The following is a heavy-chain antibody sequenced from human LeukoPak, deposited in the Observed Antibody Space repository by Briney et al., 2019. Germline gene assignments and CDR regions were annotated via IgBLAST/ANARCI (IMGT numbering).Heavy chain of an antibody. CDR3: ARAGYCSGGSCSTDAFDI. CDR2: IIPIFGTA. Sequence: SVKVSCKASGGTFSSYAISWVRQAPGQGLEWMGGIIPIFGTANYAQKFQGRVTITADESTSTAYMDLSSLRSEDTAVYYCARAGYCSGGSCSTDAFDIWGQGTMVTVSS. J-gene: IGHJ3*02. CDR1: GGTFSSYA. V-gene: IGHV1-69*13. D-gene: IGHD2-15*01.